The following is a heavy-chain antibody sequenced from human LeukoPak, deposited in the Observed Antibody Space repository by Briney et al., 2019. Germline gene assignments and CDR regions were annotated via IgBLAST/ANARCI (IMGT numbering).Heavy chain of an antibody. CDR1: GFIFRSYG. CDR3: AKDWGWSFDY. D-gene: IGHD6-19*01. J-gene: IGHJ4*02. CDR2: IGYDGSEK. Sequence: GGSLRLPCAASGFIFRSYGMHWVRQAPGKGLEWVAFIGYDGSEKNYADSVKGRFTISRDNSKNTLYLQMNSLRAEDTAVYYCAKDWGWSFDYWGQGTLVTVSS. V-gene: IGHV3-30*02.